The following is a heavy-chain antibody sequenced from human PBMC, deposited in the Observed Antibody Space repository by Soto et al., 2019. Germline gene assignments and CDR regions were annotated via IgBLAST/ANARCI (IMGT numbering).Heavy chain of an antibody. J-gene: IGHJ4*02. CDR3: ARTPSAVPAAMDY. D-gene: IGHD2-2*01. V-gene: IGHV3-30-3*01. Sequence: QVQLVESGGGVVQPGRSLRLSCAASGFTFSSYAMHWVRQAPGKGLEWVAVISYDGSNKYYADSVKGRFTISRDNSKNTQYLQMNSLRAEDTAVYYCARTPSAVPAAMDYWGQGTLVTVSS. CDR2: ISYDGSNK. CDR1: GFTFSSYA.